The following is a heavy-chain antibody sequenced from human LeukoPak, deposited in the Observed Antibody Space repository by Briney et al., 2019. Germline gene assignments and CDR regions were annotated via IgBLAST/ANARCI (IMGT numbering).Heavy chain of an antibody. Sequence: SETLSLTCTVSGGSISSSSYYWGWIRQPPGKGLEWIGSIYYSGSTYYNPSLKSRVTISVDTSKNQFSLKLSSVTAADTAVYYCARGRRTNGFDPWGQGTLVTVSS. CDR1: GGSISSSSYY. J-gene: IGHJ5*02. CDR3: ARGRRTNGFDP. CDR2: IYYSGST. V-gene: IGHV4-39*07.